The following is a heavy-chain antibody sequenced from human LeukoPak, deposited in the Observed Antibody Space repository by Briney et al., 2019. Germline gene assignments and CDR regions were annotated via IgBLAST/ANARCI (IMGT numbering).Heavy chain of an antibody. CDR3: AKEASSGYPNWFDP. J-gene: IGHJ5*02. D-gene: IGHD3-22*01. CDR1: GFTVSSNS. V-gene: IGHV3-23*01. Sequence: AGGSLRLSCTVSGFTVSSNSMSWVRQAPGKGLEWVSAISGSGDSTYYADSAKGRFTISRDNSKNTLYVQMNSLRVEDTAVYYCAKEASSGYPNWFDPWGQGTLVTVSS. CDR2: ISGSGDST.